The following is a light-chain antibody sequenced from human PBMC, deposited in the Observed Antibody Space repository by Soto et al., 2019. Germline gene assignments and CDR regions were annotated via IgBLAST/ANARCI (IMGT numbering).Light chain of an antibody. CDR3: VAWDDSLRCAI. CDR2: ANS. CDR1: SSNIGNNL. J-gene: IGLJ7*01. V-gene: IGLV1-47*01. Sequence: QSVLTQPPSASGIPGQSVIISCSGSSSNIGNNLVYWYQQVPGMAPKLLIYANSQRPSGVPDRFSGSKSGTSASLAISGLRSEDEADYYCVAWDDSLRCAIFGGGTQLTVL.